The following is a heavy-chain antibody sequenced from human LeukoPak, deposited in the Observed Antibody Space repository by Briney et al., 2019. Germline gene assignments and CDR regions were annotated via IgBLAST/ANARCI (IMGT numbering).Heavy chain of an antibody. V-gene: IGHV3-20*04. CDR3: ARAPITSPFYFDY. J-gene: IGHJ4*02. CDR2: INWSGGST. Sequence: PGGSLRLSCTASGFAFDEHGMSWVRQVPGKGLEWVSGINWSGGSTGYADPLRGRFTISRDHAKNSLYLQRDRLRAEDTALYYCARAPITSPFYFDYWGQGTLVTVSS. CDR1: GFAFDEHG. D-gene: IGHD2-2*01.